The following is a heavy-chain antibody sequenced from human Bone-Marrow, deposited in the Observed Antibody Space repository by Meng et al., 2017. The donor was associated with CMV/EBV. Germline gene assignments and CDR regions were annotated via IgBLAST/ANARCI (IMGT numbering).Heavy chain of an antibody. CDR2: INPNSGGT. CDR3: ARGHTDCISPACQILYYYYYMAV. Sequence: ASVKVSCKASGYTFTGYYMHWVRQAPGQGLEWMGWINPNSGGTNYAQKFQGRVTMTRDTSISTAYMELSRLRSDDTAVYYCARGHTDCISPACQILYYYYYMAVWGQGTTVTVSS. J-gene: IGHJ6*02. CDR1: GYTFTGYY. V-gene: IGHV1-2*02. D-gene: IGHD2-2*01.